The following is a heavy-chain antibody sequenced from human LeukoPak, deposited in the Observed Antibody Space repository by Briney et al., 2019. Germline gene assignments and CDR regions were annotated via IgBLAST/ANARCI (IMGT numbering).Heavy chain of an antibody. V-gene: IGHV1-69*13. Sequence: ASVKVSCKASGGTFSSYAISWVRQAPGQGLEWMGGIIPIFVTANYAQKFQCRVTITADESTSTAYMELSSLRSEDTAVYYCARSGDSGDYAIDYWGQGTLVTVSS. CDR3: ARSGDSGDYAIDY. D-gene: IGHD2-21*02. J-gene: IGHJ4*02. CDR1: GGTFSSYA. CDR2: IIPIFVTA.